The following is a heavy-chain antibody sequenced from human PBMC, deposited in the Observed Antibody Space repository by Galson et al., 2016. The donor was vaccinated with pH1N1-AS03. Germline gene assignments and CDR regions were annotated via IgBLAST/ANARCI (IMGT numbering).Heavy chain of an antibody. CDR3: AKGHYGMDV. CDR1: GYMFTHHY. J-gene: IGHJ6*02. V-gene: IGHV1-2*02. CDR2: INPNNGDT. Sequence: VKVSCKAFGYMFTHHYIYWARPAPGQGPEWMGWINPNNGDTHYVQKFQGRVTMTRDTSITTAYMELSRLTSDDTAVYYCAKGHYGMDVWGQGTMVTVSS.